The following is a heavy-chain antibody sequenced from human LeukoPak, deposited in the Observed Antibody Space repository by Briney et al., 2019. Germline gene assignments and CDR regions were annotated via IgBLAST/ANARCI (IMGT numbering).Heavy chain of an antibody. CDR2: ISYDGSNK. J-gene: IGHJ4*02. V-gene: IGHV3-30*18. CDR1: GFTFSSYG. CDR3: AKDRTGDY. D-gene: IGHD1-1*01. Sequence: GGSLRLSCAASGFTFSSYGMHLVRQAPGKGLEWVAVISYDGSNKYYADSVKGRFTISRDNSKNTLYLQMNSLRAEDTAVYYCAKDRTGDYWGQGTLVTVSS.